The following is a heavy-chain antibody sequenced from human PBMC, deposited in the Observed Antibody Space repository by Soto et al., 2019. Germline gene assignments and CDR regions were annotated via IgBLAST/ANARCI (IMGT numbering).Heavy chain of an antibody. D-gene: IGHD2-2*01. J-gene: IGHJ4*02. CDR1: GYTFTSYA. CDR2: INAGNGNT. Sequence: PSVKVSCKASGYTFTSYAMHWVRQAPGQRLEWMGWINAGNGNTKYSQKFQGRVTITRDTSASTAYMELSSLRSEDTAVYYCARGGRMCSSTSCSTPFYWGQGTLVTVSS. V-gene: IGHV1-3*01. CDR3: ARGGRMCSSTSCSTPFY.